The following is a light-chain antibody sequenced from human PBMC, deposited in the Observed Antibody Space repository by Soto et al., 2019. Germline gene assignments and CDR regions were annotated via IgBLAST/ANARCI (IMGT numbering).Light chain of an antibody. V-gene: IGKV3-20*01. CDR1: QSVRSER. J-gene: IGKJ5*01. CDR3: QEYDGAPPIT. CDR2: DAS. Sequence: EIVLTQSPDTLSLSPGERATLSCRARQSVRSERLAWYQQKRGQAPTLLIFDASSRASGTPERFSGSGSGTDFTLTISRLEPEDFAVYYCQEYDGAPPITFGLGTRLEI.